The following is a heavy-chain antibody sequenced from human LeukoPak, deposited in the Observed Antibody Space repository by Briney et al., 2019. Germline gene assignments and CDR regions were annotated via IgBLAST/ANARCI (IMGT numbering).Heavy chain of an antibody. CDR3: AIPEKQSDYDFWSGDAFDI. D-gene: IGHD3-3*01. CDR1: GGSISSSSYY. J-gene: IGHJ3*02. Sequence: PSETLSLTCTVSGGSISSSSYYWGWIRQPPGKGLEWIGSIYYSGSTYYNPSLKSRVTISVDTSKNQFSLKLSSVTAADTAVYYCAIPEKQSDYDFWSGDAFDIWGQGTMVTVSS. CDR2: IYYSGST. V-gene: IGHV4-39*07.